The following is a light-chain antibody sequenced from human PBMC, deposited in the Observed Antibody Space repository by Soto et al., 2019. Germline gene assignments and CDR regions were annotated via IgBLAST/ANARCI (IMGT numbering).Light chain of an antibody. CDR2: AAS. V-gene: IGKV3-20*01. CDR3: RHYINSQWT. J-gene: IGKJ1*01. Sequence: EIVLTQSPGTLSLSPGERATLSCRPSQSVSSTYLDWYQQKPGQAPRLLIYAASSRATGIPDRFSGGASATEFTLTISRLEPEDFAVYYCRHYINSQWTFGQGPKVEIK. CDR1: QSVSSTY.